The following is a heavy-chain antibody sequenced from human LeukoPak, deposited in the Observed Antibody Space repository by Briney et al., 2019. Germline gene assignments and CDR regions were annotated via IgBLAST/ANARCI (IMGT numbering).Heavy chain of an antibody. CDR3: ARAPVVMYSSSWWGIAAAGGDTYFDY. V-gene: IGHV1-69*13. J-gene: IGHJ4*02. Sequence: ASVKVSCKASGGTFSSYAISWVRQAPGQGLEWMGGIIPIFGTANYAQKFQGRVTITADESTSTAYMELSSLRSEDTAVYYCARAPVVMYSSSWWGIAAAGGDTYFDYWGRGTLVTVSS. D-gene: IGHD6-13*01. CDR2: IIPIFGTA. CDR1: GGTFSSYA.